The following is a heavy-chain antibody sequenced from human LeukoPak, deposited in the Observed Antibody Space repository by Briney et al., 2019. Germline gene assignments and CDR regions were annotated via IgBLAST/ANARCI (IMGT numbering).Heavy chain of an antibody. J-gene: IGHJ5*02. V-gene: IGHV4-59*08. CDR3: ARHEDSTNPYWFDP. CDR1: GASISSYY. D-gene: IGHD2-21*01. CDR2: IYYSGST. Sequence: SETRSLTCTVYGASISSYYWSWIRQPPGKGLEWIGYIYYSGSTNYNPALKSRVTISEDKSKNQISLKLSSVSAADPAVYYCARHEDSTNPYWFDPWGQGTLVTVSS.